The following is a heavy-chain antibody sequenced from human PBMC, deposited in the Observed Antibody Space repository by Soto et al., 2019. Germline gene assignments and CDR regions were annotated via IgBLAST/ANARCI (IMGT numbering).Heavy chain of an antibody. CDR1: GGTFSSYT. D-gene: IGHD5-12*01. Sequence: QVQLVQSGAEVKKPGSSVKVSCKASGGTFSSYTIRWVRQAPGQGLEWMGRIIPIRGIANYAQKFQGRVTITADKSTSTAYMELSSLRSEDTAVYYCAREVATTDYYYYMDVWGKGTTVTVSS. V-gene: IGHV1-69*08. CDR2: IIPIRGIA. CDR3: AREVATTDYYYYMDV. J-gene: IGHJ6*03.